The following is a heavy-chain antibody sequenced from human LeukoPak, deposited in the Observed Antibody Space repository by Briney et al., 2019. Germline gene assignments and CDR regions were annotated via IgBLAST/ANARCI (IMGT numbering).Heavy chain of an antibody. J-gene: IGHJ3*02. V-gene: IGHV4-59*12. Sequence: PSETLSLTCTVSGGSISSYYWSWIRQPPGKGLEWIGYIYYSGSTNYNPSLKSRVTISVDTSKNQFSPKLSSVTAADTAVYYCARVKRGATNAFDIWGQGTMVTVSS. D-gene: IGHD5-12*01. CDR1: GGSISSYY. CDR2: IYYSGST. CDR3: ARVKRGATNAFDI.